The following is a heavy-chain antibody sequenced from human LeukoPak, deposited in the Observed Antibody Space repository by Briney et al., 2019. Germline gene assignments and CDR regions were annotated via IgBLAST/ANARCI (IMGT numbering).Heavy chain of an antibody. CDR3: ATYNKDDGRFDP. V-gene: IGHV4-38-2*02. CDR2: IYHSGST. J-gene: IGHJ5*02. D-gene: IGHD1-1*01. Sequence: PSETLSLTCTVSGYSISSGYYWGWIRQPPGKGMECIASIYHSGSTYYNPSLKSRVTISIDTSNNQFSLNLNSVTAADAAVYYCATYNKDDGRFDPWGQGTLVTVSS. CDR1: GYSISSGYY.